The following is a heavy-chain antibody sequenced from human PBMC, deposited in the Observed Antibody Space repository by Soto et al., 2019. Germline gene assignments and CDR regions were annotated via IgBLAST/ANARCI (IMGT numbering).Heavy chain of an antibody. V-gene: IGHV4-34*01. CDR3: ASGGHTVTPKD. CDR1: GGSFSGYY. CDR2: INHRGST. J-gene: IGHJ4*02. D-gene: IGHD4-4*01. Sequence: QVQLQQWGAGLLKPSETLSLTCAVYGGSFSGYYWSWIRQPPGKGLEWIGEINHRGSTNYNPSLKSRVTISVDTSKNQFSLKLSSVTAADTAVYYCASGGHTVTPKDWGQGTLVTVSS.